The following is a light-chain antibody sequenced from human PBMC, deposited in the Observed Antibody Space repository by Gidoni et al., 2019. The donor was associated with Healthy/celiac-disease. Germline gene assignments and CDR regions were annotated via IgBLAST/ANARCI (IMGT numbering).Light chain of an antibody. CDR2: AAS. CDR1: QGISSY. CDR3: QQLNSYPPS. V-gene: IGKV1-9*01. J-gene: IGKJ5*01. Sequence: DIQLTQYPSFLSASVGDRVTITCRASQGISSYLAWYQQKPGKAPKLLIYAASTLQSGVPSRFSGSGSGTDFTLTISSLQPEDFATYYCQQLNSYPPSCGQGTRLDIK.